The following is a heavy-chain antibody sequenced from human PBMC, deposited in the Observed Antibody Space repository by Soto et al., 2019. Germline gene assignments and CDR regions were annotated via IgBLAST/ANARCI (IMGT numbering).Heavy chain of an antibody. CDR3: ARDKGYCIDTSCPDFDY. Sequence: QVQLVQSGAEVKKPGSSVKVSCKASGGTLSSYTFSWVRQAPGQGLEWMGRVMPNLGVTNYAKKYQGTLKIVMDTYTSTAYMGLNCLRYEYTAVYYCARDKGYCIDTSCPDFDYWGQGTLVTVSS. V-gene: IGHV1-69*08. D-gene: IGHD2-15*01. CDR2: VMPNLGVT. CDR1: GGTLSSYT. J-gene: IGHJ4*02.